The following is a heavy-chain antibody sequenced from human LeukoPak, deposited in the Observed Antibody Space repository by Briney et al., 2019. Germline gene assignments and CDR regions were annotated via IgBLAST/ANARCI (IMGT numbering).Heavy chain of an antibody. Sequence: SETLSLTCAVSGGSISSNDWWTWFRQPPGKGLEWIGEINHSGSTNYNPSLKSRVTISVDTSKNQFPLKLSSVTAADTAVYYCARAPSGATNDAFDIWGQGTMVTVSS. CDR2: INHSGST. CDR3: ARAPSGATNDAFDI. D-gene: IGHD1-26*01. CDR1: GGSISSNDW. J-gene: IGHJ3*02. V-gene: IGHV4-4*02.